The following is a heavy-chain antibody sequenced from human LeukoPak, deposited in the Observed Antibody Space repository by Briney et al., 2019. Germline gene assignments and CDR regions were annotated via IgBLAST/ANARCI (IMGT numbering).Heavy chain of an antibody. CDR3: ARDGVSTTPDFDY. CDR1: GYTFTAYY. CDR2: IYPDSGAT. Sequence: GASVKVSCKTSGYTFTAYYMYWLRQAPGQGLECMGWIYPDSGATGYAQNFQGRVTMTRDTSASTIHMELSRLRSDDTAVYYCARDGVSTTPDFDYWGQGTLVTVSS. J-gene: IGHJ4*02. D-gene: IGHD2-8*01. V-gene: IGHV1-2*02.